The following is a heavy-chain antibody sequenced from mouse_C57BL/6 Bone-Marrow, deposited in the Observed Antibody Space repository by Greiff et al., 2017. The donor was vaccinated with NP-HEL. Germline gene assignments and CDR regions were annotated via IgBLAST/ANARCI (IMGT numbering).Heavy chain of an antibody. CDR1: GFTFSDYG. CDR2: ISSGSSTI. CDR3: ARTGYLYAMDY. V-gene: IGHV5-17*01. J-gene: IGHJ4*01. D-gene: IGHD2-2*01. Sequence: EVKLMESGGGLVKPGGSLKLSCAASGFTFSDYGMHWVRQAPEKGLEWVAYISSGSSTIYYADTVKGRFTISRDNAKNTLFLQMTSLRSEDTAMYYCARTGYLYAMDYWGQGTSVTVSS.